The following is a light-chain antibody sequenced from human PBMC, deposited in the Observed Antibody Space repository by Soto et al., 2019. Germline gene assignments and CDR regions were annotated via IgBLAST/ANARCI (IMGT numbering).Light chain of an antibody. CDR1: QSVSSY. CDR2: DAS. Sequence: EIVLTQSPATLSLSPGERATLSCRASQSVSSYLAWYQQKPGQAPGLLIYDASNRATGIPARFSGSGSGTDFTLTISSLEAEDVAVYYFQRRSNGPPVGFGQGTRLEIK. CDR3: QRRSNGPPVG. V-gene: IGKV3-11*01. J-gene: IGKJ5*01.